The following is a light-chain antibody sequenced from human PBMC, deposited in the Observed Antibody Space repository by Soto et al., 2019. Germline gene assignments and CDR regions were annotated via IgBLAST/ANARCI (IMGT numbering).Light chain of an antibody. V-gene: IGLV2-14*03. CDR1: SSDVGAYNY. J-gene: IGLJ1*01. CDR3: SSLTRGATYV. Sequence: QSALTQPASVSGSPGQSITISCAGTSSDVGAYNYVSWYQHHPGKAPKLMIYDVNNRPSGDSNRFSGSKSGNTASLTISGLQAEDEADYYCSSLTRGATYVFGSGTKVTVL. CDR2: DVN.